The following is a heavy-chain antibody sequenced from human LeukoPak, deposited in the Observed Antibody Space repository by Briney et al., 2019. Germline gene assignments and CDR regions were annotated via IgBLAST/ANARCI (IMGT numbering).Heavy chain of an antibody. Sequence: PGGSLRLSCAAYGFTFSSYWMSWVRQAPGKGLEWVANIKQDGSEKYYVDSVKGRFTISRDNAKNSLYLQMNSLRAEDTAVYYCARRDYYYYYMDVWGKGTTVTVSS. CDR3: ARRDYYYYYMDV. CDR1: GFTFSSYW. CDR2: IKQDGSEK. V-gene: IGHV3-7*01. J-gene: IGHJ6*03.